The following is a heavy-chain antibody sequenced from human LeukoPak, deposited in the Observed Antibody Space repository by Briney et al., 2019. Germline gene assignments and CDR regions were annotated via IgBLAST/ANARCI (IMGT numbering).Heavy chain of an antibody. CDR3: ATAFGSGSYGVTNWFDP. J-gene: IGHJ5*02. CDR2: FDPEDGET. Sequence: VASVKVSCKVSGYTLTELSMHWVRQAPGKGLEWMGGFDPEDGETIYAQKFQGRVTMTEDTSTGTAYMELSSLRSEDTAVYYCATAFGSGSYGVTNWFDPWGQGTLVTVSS. D-gene: IGHD3-10*01. CDR1: GYTLTELS. V-gene: IGHV1-24*01.